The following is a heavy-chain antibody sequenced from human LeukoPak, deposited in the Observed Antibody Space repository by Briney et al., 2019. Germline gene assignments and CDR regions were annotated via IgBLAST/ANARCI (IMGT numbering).Heavy chain of an antibody. CDR1: GLIFSSYA. CDR3: VKDSSTTSWYFAFDV. Sequence: PGGSLRLSCAASGLIFSSYAMTWVRQAPGKGLEWVSSFGLYGGTTHYADSVKGRFTISRDNSKNKPYLQMTSLRADDTAVYYCVKDSSTTSWYFAFDVWGQGTMVAVSS. V-gene: IGHV3-23*01. J-gene: IGHJ3*01. D-gene: IGHD2-2*01. CDR2: FGLYGGTT.